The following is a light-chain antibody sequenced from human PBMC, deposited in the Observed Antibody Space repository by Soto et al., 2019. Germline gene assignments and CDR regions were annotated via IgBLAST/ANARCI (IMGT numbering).Light chain of an antibody. J-gene: IGLJ2*01. Sequence: QSVLTQPASVSGSPGQSITISCTGTNGDVGSYDLVSWYQQYPGKAPKLIIYEVNKRPSGVSNRFSGAKSGNTASLTISGLKTEDEAYYDCCSYAGGNTLIFGGGTKLTVL. V-gene: IGLV2-23*02. CDR2: EVN. CDR1: NGDVGSYDL. CDR3: CSYAGGNTLI.